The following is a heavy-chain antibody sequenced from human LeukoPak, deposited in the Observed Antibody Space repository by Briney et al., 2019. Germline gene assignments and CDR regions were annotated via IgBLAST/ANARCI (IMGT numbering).Heavy chain of an antibody. CDR1: GYTVTGYY. V-gene: IGHV1-2*02. CDR3: AGGDDYGGNSIFY. J-gene: IGHJ4*02. CDR2: INPNSGGT. D-gene: IGHD4-23*01. Sequence: ASVKVSCKASGYTVTGYYMHWVRQAPGQGLEWMGWINPNSGGTNYAQKFQGRVTMTRDTPITTAYLELSSLRSDDTAVYYCAGGDDYGGNSIFYWGQGTLVTVSS.